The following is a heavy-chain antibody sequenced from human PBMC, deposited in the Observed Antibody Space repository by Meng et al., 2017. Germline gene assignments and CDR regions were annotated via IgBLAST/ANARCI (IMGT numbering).Heavy chain of an antibody. V-gene: IGHV3-23*01. CDR3: AKGGDYYDSSGYYYVGFYYYYGMDV. Sequence: GESLKISCAASGFTFSSYAMSWVRQAPGKGLEWVSAISGSGGSTYYADPVKGRFTLSRDNPKSTLSLQMNSLRAEDTAVYYCAKGGDYYDSSGYYYVGFYYYYGMDVWGHGTTVTVSS. J-gene: IGHJ6*02. CDR1: GFTFSSYA. D-gene: IGHD3-22*01. CDR2: ISGSGGST.